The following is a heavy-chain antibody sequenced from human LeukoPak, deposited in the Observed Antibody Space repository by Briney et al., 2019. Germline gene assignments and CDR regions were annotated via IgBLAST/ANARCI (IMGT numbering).Heavy chain of an antibody. CDR2: IYYSGST. CDR3: ARLSDYASEYYYYMDV. J-gene: IGHJ6*03. D-gene: IGHD4-17*01. V-gene: IGHV4-39*01. CDR1: GGSISSSSYY. Sequence: SETLSLTCTVSGGSISSSSYYWGWIRQPPGNGLEWIGSIYYSGSTYYNPSLKSRVTISVDTSKNQFSLKLSSVTAADTAVYYCARLSDYASEYYYYMDVWGKGTTVTISS.